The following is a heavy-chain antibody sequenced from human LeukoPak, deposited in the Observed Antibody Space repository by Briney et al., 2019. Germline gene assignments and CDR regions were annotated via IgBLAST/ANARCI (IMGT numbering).Heavy chain of an antibody. CDR2: ISYDGSNK. D-gene: IGHD3-3*01. CDR1: GFTFSSYG. CDR3: AKAPRRIFGVVAEFDY. J-gene: IGHJ4*01. V-gene: IGHV3-30*18. Sequence: GGSLRLSCAASGFTFSSYGMHWVRQAPGKGLEWVAVISYDGSNKYYADSVKGRFTISRDNSKNTLYLQMNSLRAEDTAVYYCAKAPRRIFGVVAEFDYWGQEPWSPSPQ.